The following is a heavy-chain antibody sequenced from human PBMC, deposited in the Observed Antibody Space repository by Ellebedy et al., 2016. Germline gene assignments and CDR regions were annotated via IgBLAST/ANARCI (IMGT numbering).Heavy chain of an antibody. CDR3: ARGSLWHPSYGSGSYYFDY. CDR2: IYYSGST. CDR1: GGSISSGDYY. Sequence: SETLSLTXTVSGGSISSGDYYWSWIRQPPGKGLEWIGYIYYSGSTYYNPSLKSRVTISVDTSKNQFSLKLSSVTAADTAVYYCARGSLWHPSYGSGSYYFDYWGQGTLVTVSS. D-gene: IGHD3-10*01. V-gene: IGHV4-30-4*01. J-gene: IGHJ4*02.